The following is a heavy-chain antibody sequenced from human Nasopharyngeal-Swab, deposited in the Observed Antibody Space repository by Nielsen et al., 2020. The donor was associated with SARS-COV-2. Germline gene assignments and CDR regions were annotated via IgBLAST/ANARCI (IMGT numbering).Heavy chain of an antibody. D-gene: IGHD3-16*01. CDR2: SYPADSDT. CDR3: ARQSYDYVWGSLGGLDAVDI. V-gene: IGHV5-51*01. CDR1: GYTFTSYW. Sequence: GESLKISCKGSGYTFTSYWIGWVRQMPGKGLEWMGISYPADSDTRYSPSFQGQVTISADKSISPAYLQWGSLKASDTAMYYCARQSYDYVWGSLGGLDAVDIWGQGTRVTVSS. J-gene: IGHJ3*02.